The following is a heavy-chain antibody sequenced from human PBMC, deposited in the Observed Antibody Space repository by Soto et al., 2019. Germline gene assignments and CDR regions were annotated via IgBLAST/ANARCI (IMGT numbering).Heavy chain of an antibody. Sequence: PGGSLRLSFAASGFTFSSYAMHWVRQAPGKGLEWVAVISYDGSNKYYADSVKGRFTISRDNSKNTLYLQMNSLRAEDTAVYYCARGTHYDSHFDYWGQGTLVTVSS. CDR3: ARGTHYDSHFDY. CDR1: GFTFSSYA. V-gene: IGHV3-30-3*01. J-gene: IGHJ4*02. CDR2: ISYDGSNK. D-gene: IGHD3-22*01.